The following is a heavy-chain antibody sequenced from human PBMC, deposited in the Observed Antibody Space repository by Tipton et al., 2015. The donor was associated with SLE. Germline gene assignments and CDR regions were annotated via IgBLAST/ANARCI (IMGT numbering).Heavy chain of an antibody. J-gene: IGHJ3*02. CDR3: ARQNGYNRGDAFDI. D-gene: IGHD5-18*01. CDR2: MYTSGST. CDR1: GGSISSGSYY. V-gene: IGHV4-61*02. Sequence: TLSLTCTVSGGSISSGSYYWTWIRQPAGKGLEWIGRMYTSGSTNYNPSLKSRVTISVDTSKNQFSLKLSSVIAADTAMYYCARQNGYNRGDAFDIWGQGTAVTVSS.